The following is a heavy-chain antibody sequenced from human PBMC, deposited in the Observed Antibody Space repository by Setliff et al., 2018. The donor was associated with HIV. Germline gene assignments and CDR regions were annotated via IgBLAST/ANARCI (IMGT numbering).Heavy chain of an antibody. CDR2: ISYDGSNK. J-gene: IGHJ4*02. CDR1: GFTFSNYA. V-gene: IGHV3-30-3*01. CDR3: AKGCGGAGFCYYADY. D-gene: IGHD2-21*01. Sequence: GGSLRLSCAASGFTFSNYAMHWVRQAPGKGLEWVAVISYDGSNKYYADSVKGRFTISRDNSKNTLYLHMDNLRGDDTAVYYCAKGCGGAGFCYYADYWGQGTVVTVSS.